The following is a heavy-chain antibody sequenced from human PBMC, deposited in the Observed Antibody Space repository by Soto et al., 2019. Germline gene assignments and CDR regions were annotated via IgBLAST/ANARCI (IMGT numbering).Heavy chain of an antibody. Sequence: EVQLLESGGGLVQPGGSLRLSCAVSGFPFSTYAMSWVRQAPGKGLEWVSAITGSGGSTYYADSVKGRFTISRDNSKNTLYLQMNSLRAEDTAVYYCAKGYQLLWGFDYWGQGTLVTVSS. CDR2: ITGSGGST. V-gene: IGHV3-23*01. J-gene: IGHJ4*02. CDR1: GFPFSTYA. CDR3: AKGYQLLWGFDY. D-gene: IGHD2-2*01.